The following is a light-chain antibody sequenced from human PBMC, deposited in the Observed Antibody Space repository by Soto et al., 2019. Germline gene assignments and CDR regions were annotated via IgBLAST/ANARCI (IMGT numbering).Light chain of an antibody. CDR2: DAS. CDR1: LSVSVY. CDR3: QQRSNWPPIT. V-gene: IGKV3-11*01. J-gene: IGKJ5*01. Sequence: VVLTQSPATLSLSPGEIATLYFSTSLSVSVYLDWYQQKPGQAPRLLIYDASNRATGIPARFSGSGSGTDFTLTISSLEPEDFAVYYCQQRSNWPPITFGQGTRLEIK.